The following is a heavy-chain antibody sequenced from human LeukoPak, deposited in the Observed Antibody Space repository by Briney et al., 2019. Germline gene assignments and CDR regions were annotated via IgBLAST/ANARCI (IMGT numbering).Heavy chain of an antibody. D-gene: IGHD3-10*01. CDR1: GFTFSSYA. J-gene: IGHJ4*02. CDR3: AKDQAGYYGSGSYYFL. CDR2: ISGSGGRT. V-gene: IGHV3-23*01. Sequence: GGSLRLSCAASGFTFSSYAMSWVRQAPGKGVEWGSDISGSGGRTYYADSVKGGFTISRENTKNTLYLKMNSLREEDTAVYYCAKDQAGYYGSGSYYFLWGQGTLVTVSS.